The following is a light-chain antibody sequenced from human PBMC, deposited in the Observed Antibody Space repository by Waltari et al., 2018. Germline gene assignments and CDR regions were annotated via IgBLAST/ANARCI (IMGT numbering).Light chain of an antibody. CDR1: SSERSNYAY. CDR2: EVN. J-gene: IGLJ2*01. CDR3: SSFFGTNDVV. V-gene: IGLV2-8*01. Sequence: QSALPQPPSASGSPGQSVTITCTGTSSERSNYAYVSWYQQRPGKAPQLLIDEVNRRPSGVSERFSGSRSGNTASLTVSGLQSEDEAYYFCSSFFGTNDVVFGGGTKLTVL.